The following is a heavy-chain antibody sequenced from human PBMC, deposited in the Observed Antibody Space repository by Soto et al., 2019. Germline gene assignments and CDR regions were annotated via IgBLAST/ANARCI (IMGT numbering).Heavy chain of an antibody. V-gene: IGHV4-30-2*01. J-gene: IGHJ6*02. Sequence: SETLSLTCADSRGSISSGGYSWTWIRQPPGKGLEWIGYIYHSGSTYYNPSLKSRVTISVDRSKNQFSMKLSSVTAEDTAVYYCARVPDVWGQWTQVTVSS. D-gene: IGHD2-2*01. CDR3: ARVPDV. CDR2: IYHSGST. CDR1: RGSISSGGYS.